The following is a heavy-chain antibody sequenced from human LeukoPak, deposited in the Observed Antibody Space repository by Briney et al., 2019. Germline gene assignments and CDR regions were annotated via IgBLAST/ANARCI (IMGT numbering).Heavy chain of an antibody. CDR3: ARDGGGYYGSGSPAGYMDV. D-gene: IGHD3-10*01. CDR2: ISSSGSTI. J-gene: IGHJ6*03. CDR1: GFTFSDYY. V-gene: IGHV3-11*04. Sequence: GGSLRLSCAASGFTFSDYYMSWIRQAPGKGLEWVSYISSSGSTIYYADPVKVRFTISRDNAKNSLYLQMNSLRAEDTAVYYCARDGGGYYGSGSPAGYMDVWGKGTTVTVSS.